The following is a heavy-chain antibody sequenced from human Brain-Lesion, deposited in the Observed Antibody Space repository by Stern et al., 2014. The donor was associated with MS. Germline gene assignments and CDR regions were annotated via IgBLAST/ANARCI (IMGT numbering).Heavy chain of an antibody. CDR2: IWPGDSDT. Sequence: EVHLVESGAEVKKPGESLKISCKGSGYRFTSNWIGWVRQMPGKGLEWMAIIWPGDSDTRYSPSFQGQVTISADKSISTAYLQWSSLQASDTAMYYCARRGDSSSSGFDYWGQGTLVIVSS. CDR1: GYRFTSNW. D-gene: IGHD6-6*01. V-gene: IGHV5-51*01. J-gene: IGHJ4*02. CDR3: ARRGDSSSSGFDY.